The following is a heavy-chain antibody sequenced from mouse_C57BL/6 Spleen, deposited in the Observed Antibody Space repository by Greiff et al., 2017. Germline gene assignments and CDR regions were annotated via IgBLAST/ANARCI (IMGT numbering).Heavy chain of an antibody. V-gene: IGHV1-77*01. CDR2: IGPGSGST. CDR3: ARGGIYYYGSSLYYAMDY. D-gene: IGHD1-1*01. CDR1: GYTFTDYY. J-gene: IGHJ4*01. Sequence: VQLQQSGAELVKPGASVKISCKASGYTFTDYYINWVKQRPGQGLEWIGKIGPGSGSTYYNEKFKGKATLTADKSSSTAYMQLSSLTSEDSAVYFCARGGIYYYGSSLYYAMDYWGQGTSVTVSS.